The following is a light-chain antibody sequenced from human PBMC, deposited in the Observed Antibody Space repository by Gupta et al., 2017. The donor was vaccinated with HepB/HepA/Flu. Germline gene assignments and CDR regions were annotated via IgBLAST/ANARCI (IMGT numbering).Light chain of an antibody. CDR3: GTGDSRVSAGVL. CDR2: ANN. J-gene: IGLJ2*01. V-gene: IGLV1-51*02. Sequence: QSVLTQTPSVSAAPVQKVTISCNGSSPNIGNNYGSWYQQIPGPAPKLLIYANNKRPSGLPDRFSGSISGTAATLAITGHQTGDEAEYYCGTGDSRVSAGVLFGGGTNLPVL. CDR1: SPNIGNNY.